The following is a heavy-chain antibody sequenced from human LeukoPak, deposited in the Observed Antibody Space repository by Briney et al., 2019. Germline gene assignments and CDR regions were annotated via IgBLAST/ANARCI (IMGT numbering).Heavy chain of an antibody. CDR1: GGTFSSYA. V-gene: IGHV1-8*02. Sequence: ASVKVSCKASGGTFSSYAISWVRQAPGQGLEWMGWTNPISGYTGYAQRFQGRATMTRDTSISTAYMELSSLRSEDTAVYYCARGNRLYTSSWSSLAFDIWGQGTMVTVSS. CDR2: TNPISGYT. D-gene: IGHD6-13*01. J-gene: IGHJ3*02. CDR3: ARGNRLYTSSWSSLAFDI.